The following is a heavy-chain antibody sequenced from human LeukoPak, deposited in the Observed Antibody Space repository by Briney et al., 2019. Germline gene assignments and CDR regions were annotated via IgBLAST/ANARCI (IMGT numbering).Heavy chain of an antibody. V-gene: IGHV1-2*02. CDR1: GYTFTGHH. J-gene: IGHJ3*02. D-gene: IGHD1-1*01. CDR2: IKPDSGDT. CDR3: ARAREESTGNYDAFDI. Sequence: ASVKVSCKASGYTFTGHHMHWVRQAPGQGLEWMGWIKPDSGDTNYAQRFHGRVTMTRDKSITTAYMELGRVRYDDTAVYYCARAREESTGNYDAFDIWGQGTMVTVSS.